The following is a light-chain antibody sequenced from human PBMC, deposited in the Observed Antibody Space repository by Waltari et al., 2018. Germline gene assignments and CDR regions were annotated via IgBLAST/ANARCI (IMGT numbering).Light chain of an antibody. CDR2: AVS. Sequence: IQMTHSPSALSASVGDRVTISCRASESVYNNLAWYQQKPGKAPKLLLYAVSTLQSGIPSRFSGSGSGTQFTLTINNLQPEDSGTYICQHYYDYPLTFGGGTNVEI. V-gene: IGKV1-6*02. CDR1: ESVYNN. J-gene: IGKJ4*01. CDR3: QHYYDYPLT.